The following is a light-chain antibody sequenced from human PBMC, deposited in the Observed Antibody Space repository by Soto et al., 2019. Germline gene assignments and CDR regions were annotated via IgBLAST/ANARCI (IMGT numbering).Light chain of an antibody. CDR3: QQCDSWPLT. CDR1: QRVAS. V-gene: IGKV3-15*01. J-gene: IGKJ2*01. Sequence: EIVMTQSPATLSVSPGERATLSCRASQRVASLSWYQHKPGQAPRLLIWGASNRVTGIPARFSGSGSGTESPLTVSSLQSEDFAVYYCQQCDSWPLTFGQGTKLEIK. CDR2: GAS.